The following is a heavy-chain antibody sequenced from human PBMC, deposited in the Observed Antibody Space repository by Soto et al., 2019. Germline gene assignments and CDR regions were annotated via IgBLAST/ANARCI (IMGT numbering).Heavy chain of an antibody. J-gene: IGHJ4*02. V-gene: IGHV3-48*01. Sequence: SGGSLRLSCAASGFTFSSYSMNWVRQAPGKGLEWVSYISSSSSTIYYADSVKGRFTISRDNSKNTLYLQMNSLRAEDTAVYYCAKDQLITMIVVAYFDYWGQGTLVTVSS. CDR1: GFTFSSYS. D-gene: IGHD3-22*01. CDR2: ISSSSSTI. CDR3: AKDQLITMIVVAYFDY.